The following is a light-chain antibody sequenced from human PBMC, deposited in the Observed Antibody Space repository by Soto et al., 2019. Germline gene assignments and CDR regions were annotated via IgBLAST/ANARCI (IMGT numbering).Light chain of an antibody. CDR1: QSVATN. J-gene: IGKJ1*01. CDR3: QQYNNWPQT. Sequence: EAVLTQSPATLSVSPGERATLSCRASQSVATNVAWYQQRPGQAPRLLIYGASKRAIGLPARFGGSGSGTEFTLTITSLQSEDFAVYYCQQYNNWPQTLGQGTKVDIK. CDR2: GAS. V-gene: IGKV3-15*01.